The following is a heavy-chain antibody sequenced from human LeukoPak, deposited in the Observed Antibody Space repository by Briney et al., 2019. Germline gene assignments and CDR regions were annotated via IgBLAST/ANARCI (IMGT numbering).Heavy chain of an antibody. D-gene: IGHD6-19*01. CDR3: ARDGYSSPYGMDV. Sequence: TGGSLRLSCAASGFTFSSYSMRWVRQAPGKGLEWGSVIYSGGSTYYADSVKGRFTISRDNSKNTLYLQMNSLRAEDTAVYYCARDGYSSPYGMDVWGQGTTVTVSS. CDR1: GFTFSSYS. CDR2: IYSGGST. J-gene: IGHJ6*02. V-gene: IGHV3-66*01.